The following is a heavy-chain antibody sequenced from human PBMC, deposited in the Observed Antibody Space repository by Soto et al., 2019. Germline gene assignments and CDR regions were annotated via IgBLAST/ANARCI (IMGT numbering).Heavy chain of an antibody. CDR2: ISYDGTNK. Sequence: QVQLVESGGGVVQPGRSLRLSCAASGFMFSAYGMLWVRQAPGKGLEWVAAISYDGTNKYYADSVKGRFTISRDNSKNTLFLQMNSLRAEDTAVYYCARDPSPYTSGWYGVDFWGHGTLVTVSS. V-gene: IGHV3-30*04. CDR1: GFMFSAYG. CDR3: ARDPSPYTSGWYGVDF. D-gene: IGHD6-19*01. J-gene: IGHJ4*01.